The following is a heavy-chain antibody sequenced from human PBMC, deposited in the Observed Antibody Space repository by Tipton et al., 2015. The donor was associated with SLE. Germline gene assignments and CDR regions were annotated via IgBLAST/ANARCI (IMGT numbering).Heavy chain of an antibody. CDR2: INAGNGNT. V-gene: IGHV1-3*01. Sequence: QSGPEVKKPGASVKVSCKASGYTFISYTMHWVRQAPGQRLEWMGWINAGNGNTKYSQKFQGRVTITRDTSISTAYMDLSSLRSDDTALYYCARAKRMYYVDVWGKGTTVTISS. CDR1: GYTFISYT. CDR3: ARAKRMYYVDV. J-gene: IGHJ6*03.